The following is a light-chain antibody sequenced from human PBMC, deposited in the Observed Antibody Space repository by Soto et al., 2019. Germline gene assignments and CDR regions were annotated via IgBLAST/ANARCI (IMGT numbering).Light chain of an antibody. J-gene: IGLJ3*02. CDR2: TND. CDR1: SSNIGTNA. CDR3: AVWDDRLKSWV. Sequence: QSVLTQPPSASETPGQRVTVSCSGSSSNIGTNAVYWFQQFPGTAPKLLIHTNDQRPSGVPDRFSASTSGTSASLAISGLQTEDEADYYCAVWDDRLKSWVFGGGTKLTVL. V-gene: IGLV1-44*01.